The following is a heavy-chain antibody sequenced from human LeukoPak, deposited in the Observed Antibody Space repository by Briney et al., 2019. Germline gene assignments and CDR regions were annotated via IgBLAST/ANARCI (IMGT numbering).Heavy chain of an antibody. D-gene: IGHD5-12*01. CDR3: AKGTDSGYDSEEILDS. V-gene: IGHV3-48*03. CDR2: ISSSGSTI. CDR1: GFTFSSYE. Sequence: GGSLRLSCAASGFTFSSYEMNWVRQAPGKGLEWVSYISSSGSTIYYADSVKGRFTISRDNAKNSLYLQMDSLRPEDTALYYCAKGTDSGYDSEEILDSWGQGTLVTVSS. J-gene: IGHJ4*02.